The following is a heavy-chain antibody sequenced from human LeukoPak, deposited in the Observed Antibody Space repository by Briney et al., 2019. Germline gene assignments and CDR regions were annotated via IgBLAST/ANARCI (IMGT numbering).Heavy chain of an antibody. V-gene: IGHV3-48*01. CDR2: ISSGGSTI. Sequence: GGSLRLSCVASGFNFYSFTMNWVRQAPGKGLEWVSYISSGGSTIYYRDSVKGRSTISRDNDKNSLYLQMNSLSAEDTAVYYCATTTSSGWVPFDYWGQGTLVAVSS. CDR3: ATTTSSGWVPFDY. J-gene: IGHJ4*02. D-gene: IGHD6-25*01. CDR1: GFNFYSFT.